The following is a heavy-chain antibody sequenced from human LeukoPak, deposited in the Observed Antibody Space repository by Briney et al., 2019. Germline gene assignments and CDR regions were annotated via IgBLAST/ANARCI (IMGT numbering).Heavy chain of an antibody. J-gene: IGHJ4*02. V-gene: IGHV3-23*01. D-gene: IGHD1-14*01. CDR3: AKDHPSGYYSDY. Sequence: GGSLGLSCAASGFTFSTYAMSWVRQAPGKGLEWVSAISGSGGSTFNADSVKGRFTISRDNSKNTLFLQMNSLRAEDTAIYYCAKDHPSGYYSDYWGQGTLVTVSS. CDR1: GFTFSTYA. CDR2: ISGSGGST.